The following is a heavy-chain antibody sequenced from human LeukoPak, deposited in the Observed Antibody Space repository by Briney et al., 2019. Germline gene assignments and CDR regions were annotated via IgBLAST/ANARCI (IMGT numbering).Heavy chain of an antibody. CDR1: GGSITSGGYY. CDR3: ARGSESDPVYFDH. D-gene: IGHD3-3*01. V-gene: IGHV4-31*03. Sequence: PLETLSLTCTVSGGSITSGGYYWSWIRQHPGKGLEWIGFIYDSRSVDFTPSLKSRGTISADTSKNQFSLKLSFVTAADTAVYYCARGSESDPVYFDHWGQGTLVTVSA. J-gene: IGHJ4*02. CDR2: IYDSRSV.